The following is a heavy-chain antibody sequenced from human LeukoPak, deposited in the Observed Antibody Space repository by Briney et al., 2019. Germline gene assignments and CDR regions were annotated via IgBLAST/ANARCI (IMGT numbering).Heavy chain of an antibody. CDR1: GGSISSYY. D-gene: IGHD2-2*01. J-gene: IGHJ3*02. CDR3: ARPAVIPTAPGVYAFDI. V-gene: IGHV4-59*12. Sequence: SETLSLTCTVSGGSISSYYWSWIRQPPGKGLEWIGYIYYSGSTNYNPSLKSRVTVSIDTSKNQFSLKLSSVTAADTAVYYCARPAVIPTAPGVYAFDIWGQGTMVTVSS. CDR2: IYYSGST.